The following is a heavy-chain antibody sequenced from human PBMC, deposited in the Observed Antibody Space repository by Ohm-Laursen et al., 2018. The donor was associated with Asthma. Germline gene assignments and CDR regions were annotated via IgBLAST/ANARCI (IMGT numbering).Heavy chain of an antibody. Sequence: SLRLSCAASGYTFSRYSIHWVRQIPGKGLEWVSGIPGSGDTTYYADSVKGRFTISRDNSQNTLYLQMNSLRADDTAVYYCAKNPPATSWGQGTLVTVSS. CDR3: AKNPPATS. V-gene: IGHV3-23*01. J-gene: IGHJ5*02. CDR2: IPGSGDTT. CDR1: GYTFSRYS.